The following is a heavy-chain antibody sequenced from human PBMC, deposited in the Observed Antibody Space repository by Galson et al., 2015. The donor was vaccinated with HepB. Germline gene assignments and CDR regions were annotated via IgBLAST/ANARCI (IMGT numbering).Heavy chain of an antibody. Sequence: SLRLSCAASGFTFSSYSMNWVRQAPGKGLEWVSYISSSSSTIYYADSVKGRFTISRDNAKNSLYLQMNSLRAEDTAVYYCARVITDSSGWFMAPYYYYGMDVWGQGTTVTVSS. V-gene: IGHV3-48*04. CDR3: ARVITDSSGWFMAPYYYYGMDV. CDR2: ISSSSSTI. CDR1: GFTFSSYS. J-gene: IGHJ6*02. D-gene: IGHD6-19*01.